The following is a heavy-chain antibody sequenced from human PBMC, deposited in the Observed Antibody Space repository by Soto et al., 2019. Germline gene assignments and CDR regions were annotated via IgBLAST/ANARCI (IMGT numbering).Heavy chain of an antibody. J-gene: IGHJ5*02. CDR2: IYHSGSS. CDR3: ARELWFGGEYWFDP. Sequence: SETLSLTCAVSGGSISSNNWWNWVRQPPGKGLEWIGEIYHSGSSNYNPSLKSRVSISVDTSKNQFSLKLSSVTAADTAVYYCARELWFGGEYWFDPWGQGTLVT. D-gene: IGHD3-10*01. V-gene: IGHV4-4*02. CDR1: GGSISSNNW.